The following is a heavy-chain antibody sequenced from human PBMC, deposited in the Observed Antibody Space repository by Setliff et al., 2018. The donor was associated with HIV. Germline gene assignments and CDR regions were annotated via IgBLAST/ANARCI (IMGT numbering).Heavy chain of an antibody. CDR2: IYTSGSP. CDR1: GGSISSYY. Sequence: SSETLSLTCTVSGGSISSYYWSWIRQSPGKRLEWIGNIYTSGSPNYKTSLKSRVIISVDTSKHQFSLKLSSVTAADTAVYYCARVQMAYAAFDVWGQGTMVTVSS. CDR3: ARVQMAYAAFDV. D-gene: IGHD4-17*01. V-gene: IGHV4-4*09. J-gene: IGHJ3*01.